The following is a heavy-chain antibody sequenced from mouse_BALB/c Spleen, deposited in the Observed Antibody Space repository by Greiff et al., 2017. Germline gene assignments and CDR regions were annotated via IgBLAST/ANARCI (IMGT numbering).Heavy chain of an antibody. CDR3: ARKAPRYAMDY. J-gene: IGHJ4*01. V-gene: IGHV1-4*01. Sequence: QVQLQQSGPQLVRPGASVKISCKASGYSFTSYWMHWVKQRPGQGLEWIGYINPSTGYTEYNQKFKDKATLTADKSSSTAYMQLSSLTSEDSAVYYCARKAPRYAMDYWGQGTSVTVSS. CDR2: INPSTGYT. CDR1: GYSFTSYW.